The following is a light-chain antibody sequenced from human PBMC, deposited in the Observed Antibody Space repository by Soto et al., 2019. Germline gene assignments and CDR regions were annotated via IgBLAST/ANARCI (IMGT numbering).Light chain of an antibody. J-gene: IGKJ4*01. CDR2: DAS. CDR1: QSISSW. V-gene: IGKV1-5*01. CDR3: QHLNSYPRALS. Sequence: DIQMTQSPSTLSASVGDRVTITCRASQSISSWLAWYQQKPGKAPKLLIYDASSLESGVPSRFSGSGSGTEFTLTISSLQPEDVATYYCQHLNSYPRALSFGGGTKVDIK.